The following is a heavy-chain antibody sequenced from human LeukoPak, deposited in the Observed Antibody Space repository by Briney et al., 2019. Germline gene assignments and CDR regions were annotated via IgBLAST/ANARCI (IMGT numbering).Heavy chain of an antibody. CDR2: ISGSGGST. V-gene: IGHV3-23*01. Sequence: GGSLRLSCAASGFTFSSYAMSWVRQAPGKGLEWVSAISGSGGSTYYADSVKGRFTISRDNSKNTLYLQMNSLRAEDTAVYYCAKDGYDYYYYYMDVWGKGTTVTVSS. CDR1: GFTFSSYA. D-gene: IGHD1-1*01. CDR3: AKDGYDYYYYYMDV. J-gene: IGHJ6*03.